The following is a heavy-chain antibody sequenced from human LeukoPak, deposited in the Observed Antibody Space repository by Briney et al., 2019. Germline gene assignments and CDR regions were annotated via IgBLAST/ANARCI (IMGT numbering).Heavy chain of an antibody. CDR1: GYTFTSYY. D-gene: IGHD3-10*01. J-gene: IGHJ6*02. V-gene: IGHV1-46*01. CDR2: INPSGGST. CDR3: ARDPAPVVAHYYGSGSPYDGMDV. Sequence: EASVKVSCKASGYTFTSYYMHWVRQAPGQGLEWMGIINPSGGSTSYAQKFQGRVTMTRDTSTSTVYMELSSLRSEDTAVYYCARDPAPVVAHYYGSGSPYDGMDVWGQGTTVTVSS.